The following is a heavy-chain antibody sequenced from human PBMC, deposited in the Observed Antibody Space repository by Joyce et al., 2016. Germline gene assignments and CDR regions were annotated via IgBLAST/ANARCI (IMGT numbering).Heavy chain of an antibody. CDR3: AVGLEGVVVSDTA. J-gene: IGHJ5*02. V-gene: IGHV5-10-1*01. Sequence: EVQLVQSGAEVKKPGESLRVSCKGSGYNFDMYWISWVRQMPGKGLEWMGRMDPSDSSANYDPSFQDHVTMSVDRSNNIAYIQWTSLKASDTAIYYCAVGLEGVVVSDTAWGQGTLVTVSA. CDR1: GYNFDMYW. D-gene: IGHD2-15*01. CDR2: MDPSDSSA.